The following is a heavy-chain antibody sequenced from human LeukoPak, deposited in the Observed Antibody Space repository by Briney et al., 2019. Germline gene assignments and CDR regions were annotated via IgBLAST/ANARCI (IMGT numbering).Heavy chain of an antibody. CDR2: INPHSGGT. CDR3: AREGVIGDGYNFFDY. V-gene: IGHV1-2*02. CDR1: GYTFIGYY. J-gene: IGHJ4*02. Sequence: ASVKVSCKASGYTFIGYYMHWVRQAPGQGLEWMGWINPHSGGTDSEQNFQGRVTMSRDTSISTVYMELSRLRSDDTALYYCAREGVIGDGYNFFDYWGQGTLVTVSS. D-gene: IGHD5-24*01.